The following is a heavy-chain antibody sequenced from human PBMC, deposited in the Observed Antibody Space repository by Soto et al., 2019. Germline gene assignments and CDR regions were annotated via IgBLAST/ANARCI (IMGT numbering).Heavy chain of an antibody. CDR2: IYYSGST. CDR1: GGSISSSSYY. CDR3: ARGELIAVAVHWFDP. D-gene: IGHD6-19*01. J-gene: IGHJ5*02. V-gene: IGHV4-39*01. Sequence: QLQLQESGPGLVKPSETLSLTCTVSGGSISSSSYYWGWIRQPPGKGLEWIGSIYYSGSTYYNPSLKRRVTISVDTSKNQFSLKLSSVTAADTAVYYCARGELIAVAVHWFDPWGQGTLVTVSS.